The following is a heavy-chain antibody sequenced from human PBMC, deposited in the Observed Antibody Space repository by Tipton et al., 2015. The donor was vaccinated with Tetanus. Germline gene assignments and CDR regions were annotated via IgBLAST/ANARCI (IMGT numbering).Heavy chain of an antibody. V-gene: IGHV5-10-1*01. J-gene: IGHJ4*01. CDR1: GYTFTTYW. D-gene: IGHD3-3*01. Sequence: QLVQSGAEVKKPGESLRISCKASGYTFTTYWINWVRLMPGKGLEWMGTIDPSDSYTKYRPPFQGHVTLSIDKSTDTAYLQWSSRKASDTAIYYCARRGFPSGVYFFDHWGQGTQVTVSS. CDR2: IDPSDSYT. CDR3: ARRGFPSGVYFFDH.